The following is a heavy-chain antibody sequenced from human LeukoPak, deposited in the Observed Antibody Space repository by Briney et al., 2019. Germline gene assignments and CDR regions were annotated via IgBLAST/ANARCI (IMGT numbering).Heavy chain of an antibody. Sequence: GGSLTLPCAASGFDLRRNGMHWVRQAPGRGLEWVSFIRYDGTKTFYGDSVTGRSTISRDTSKSTLYLQMSSLRPEDTAVYYCATDFDDVNSNYYYIPEYWGQGVLVTVSS. V-gene: IGHV3-30*02. J-gene: IGHJ4*02. CDR2: IRYDGTKT. CDR3: ATDFDDVNSNYYYIPEY. D-gene: IGHD3-22*01. CDR1: GFDLRRNG.